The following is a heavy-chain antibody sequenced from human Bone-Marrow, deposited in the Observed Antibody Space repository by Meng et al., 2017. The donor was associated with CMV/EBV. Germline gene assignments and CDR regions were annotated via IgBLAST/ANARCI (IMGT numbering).Heavy chain of an antibody. D-gene: IGHD5-18*01. CDR1: GGSISSYY. CDR3: ARGSWIQGWGYFDY. CDR2: IYYSGST. J-gene: IGHJ4*02. V-gene: IGHV4-59*01. Sequence: SETLSLTCTVSGGSISSYYWSWIRQPPGKGLEWIGYIYYSGSTNYNPSLKSRVTISVDTSKNQFSLKLSSVTAADTAVYYCARGSWIQGWGYFDYWGQGKLVTVSS.